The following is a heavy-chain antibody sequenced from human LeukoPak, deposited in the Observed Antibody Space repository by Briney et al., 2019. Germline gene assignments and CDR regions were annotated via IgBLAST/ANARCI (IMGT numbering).Heavy chain of an antibody. CDR1: GYTFTGYY. J-gene: IGHJ5*02. CDR3: ARAGRMVRGVVRGNWFDP. V-gene: IGHV1-2*02. CDR2: INPNSGGT. Sequence: ASVKVSCKASGYTFTGYYMHWVRQAPGQGLEWMGWINPNSGGTNYAQKFQGRGTMTRDTSISTAYMELSRLRSDDTAVYYCARAGRMVRGVVRGNWFDPWGQGTLVTVSS. D-gene: IGHD3-10*01.